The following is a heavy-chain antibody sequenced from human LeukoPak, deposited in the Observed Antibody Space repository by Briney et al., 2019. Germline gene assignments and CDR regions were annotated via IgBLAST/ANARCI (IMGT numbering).Heavy chain of an antibody. CDR3: ARLWLLPGYILDYFEY. J-gene: IGHJ4*02. CDR1: GYSFTSYW. D-gene: IGHD6-19*01. CDR2: IYPGDSDT. Sequence: PGESLKISCKGSGYSFTSYWIGWVRQMPGKGLEWMGIIYPGDSDTRYSPSFQGQVTISADKSISTAYLQWSSLKASDTAMYYCARLWLLPGYILDYFEYWGQGTLVTVSS. V-gene: IGHV5-51*01.